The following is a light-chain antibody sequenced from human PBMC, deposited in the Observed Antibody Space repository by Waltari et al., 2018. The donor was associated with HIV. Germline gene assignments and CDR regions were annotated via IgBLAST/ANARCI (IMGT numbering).Light chain of an antibody. CDR1: NIGSKS. Sequence: SYVLTQPTSVSVAPGQTARLTCGGNNIGSKSVHWYQQKPGQAPVLVVYDDNDRPSGIPERFFGSNSGNTATLTITRVEAGDEVDYYCQVWDSGSDHPDVVFGGGTKLTVL. CDR2: DDN. CDR3: QVWDSGSDHPDVV. V-gene: IGLV3-21*02. J-gene: IGLJ2*01.